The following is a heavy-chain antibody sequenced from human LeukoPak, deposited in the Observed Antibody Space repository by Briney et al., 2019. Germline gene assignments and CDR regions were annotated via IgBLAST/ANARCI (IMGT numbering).Heavy chain of an antibody. D-gene: IGHD6-19*01. Sequence: ASVKVSCKVSGYTLTELSMHWVRQAPGKGLEWMGGFDPEDGETIYAQKFQGRVTMTEDTSTDTAYMELSSLRSEDTAVYYCATRSVRYSSGWYWFPKTSYDAFDIWGQGTMVTVSS. CDR1: GYTLTELS. CDR2: FDPEDGET. V-gene: IGHV1-24*01. J-gene: IGHJ3*02. CDR3: ATRSVRYSSGWYWFPKTSYDAFDI.